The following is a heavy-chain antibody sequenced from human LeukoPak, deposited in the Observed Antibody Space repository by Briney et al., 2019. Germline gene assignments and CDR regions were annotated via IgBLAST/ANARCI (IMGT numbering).Heavy chain of an antibody. CDR1: GFTFSGYD. V-gene: IGHV3-23*01. J-gene: IGHJ5*02. D-gene: IGHD6-6*01. Sequence: AVSLTLSCAAYGFTFSGYDMSWLRQAPGKGREGVCAISGSSGSTYYAETVNGRFTISRHNSQKPLYLQMNCLRAEDTAVYYCAKEVVRQLVAPVDNWFDPWGQGTLVTVSS. CDR3: AKEVVRQLVAPVDNWFDP. CDR2: ISGSSGST.